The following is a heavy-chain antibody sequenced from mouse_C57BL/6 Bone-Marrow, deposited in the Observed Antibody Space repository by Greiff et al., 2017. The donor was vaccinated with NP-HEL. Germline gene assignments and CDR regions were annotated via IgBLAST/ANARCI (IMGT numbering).Heavy chain of an antibody. J-gene: IGHJ4*01. CDR3: ARNYGSRTYYAMDY. Sequence: EVQLQQSGPELVKPGASVKISCKASGYTFTDYYMNWVKQSHGKSLEWIGDINPNNGGTSYNQKFKGKATLTVDKSSSTAYMELRSLTSEDSAVYYCARNYGSRTYYAMDYWGQGTSVTVSS. CDR2: INPNNGGT. D-gene: IGHD1-1*01. CDR1: GYTFTDYY. V-gene: IGHV1-26*01.